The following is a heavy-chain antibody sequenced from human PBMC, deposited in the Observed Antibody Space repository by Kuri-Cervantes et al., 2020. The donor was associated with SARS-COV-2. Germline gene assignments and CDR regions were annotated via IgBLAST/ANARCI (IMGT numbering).Heavy chain of an antibody. V-gene: IGHV1-18*04. J-gene: IGHJ6*03. Sequence: ASVKVSCKASGYTFTNYGISWVRQAPGQGLEWMGWSSGYNGNTNYAQKVQGRVTMTADISTSTVYMELRRLRSDDTAVYYCARSRHCSSTSCYGGYYMDVWGKGTAVTVSS. CDR3: ARSRHCSSTSCYGGYYMDV. CDR1: GYTFTNYG. D-gene: IGHD2-2*01. CDR2: SSGYNGNT.